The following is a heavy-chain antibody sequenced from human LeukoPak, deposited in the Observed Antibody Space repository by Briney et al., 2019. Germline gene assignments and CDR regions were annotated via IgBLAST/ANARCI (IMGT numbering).Heavy chain of an antibody. V-gene: IGHV4-4*07. CDR2: IYTSGST. Sequence: PSATLSLTCTVAAGSISSYYWSWIRQPAGKGPEWIGRIYTSGSTHYNPSLKSRVTISVDKPKNQFSLKLSSVTAADTAVYYWARDGRIAAAGPFDYWGQGTLVTVSS. CDR1: AGSISSYY. D-gene: IGHD6-13*01. CDR3: ARDGRIAAAGPFDY. J-gene: IGHJ4*02.